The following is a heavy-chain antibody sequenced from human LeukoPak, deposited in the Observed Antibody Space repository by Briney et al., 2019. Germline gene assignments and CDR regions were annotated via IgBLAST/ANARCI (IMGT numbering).Heavy chain of an antibody. V-gene: IGHV4-34*01. D-gene: IGHD2-2*01. CDR2: INHSGST. Sequence: PSETLSLTCAVYGGSFSGYYWSWIRQPPGKGLEWLGEINHSGSTNYNPSLKSRVTISVDTSKNQFSLKLSSVTAADTAVYYCARDQVRYQLLFKVYYYYMYVWGKGTSVTVSS. CDR3: ARDQVRYQLLFKVYYYYMYV. CDR1: GGSFSGYY. J-gene: IGHJ6*03.